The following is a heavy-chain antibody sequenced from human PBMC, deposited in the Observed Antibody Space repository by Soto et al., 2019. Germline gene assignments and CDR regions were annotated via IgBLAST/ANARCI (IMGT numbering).Heavy chain of an antibody. CDR1: GYTFTSYY. J-gene: IGHJ4*02. D-gene: IGHD2-15*01. V-gene: IGHV1-46*01. CDR2: INPSGGST. CDR3: ARDTRCSGGSCYEAFDY. Sequence: ASVKVSCKASGYTFTSYYMHWVRQAPGQGLEWMGIINPSGGSTSYAQKFQGRVTMTRDTSTSTVYMELSSLRSEDTAVYYCARDTRCSGGSCYEAFDYWGQGTLVTVSS.